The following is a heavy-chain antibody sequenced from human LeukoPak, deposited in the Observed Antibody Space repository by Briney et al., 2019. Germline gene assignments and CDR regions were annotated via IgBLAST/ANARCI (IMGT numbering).Heavy chain of an antibody. CDR1: GASIIIDTYY. CDR2: IYYSGST. Sequence: SETLSLTCTVSGASIIIDTYYWGWIRQPPGKGLEWSGSIYYSGSTYYSPSLKSRVTMSVDTSTNQFSLKLISVTAADTALYCCARNFYASSGYYLDDFYFDFCGQGTLVTVSS. D-gene: IGHD3-22*01. J-gene: IGHJ4*02. CDR3: ARNFYASSGYYLDDFYFDF. V-gene: IGHV4-39*07.